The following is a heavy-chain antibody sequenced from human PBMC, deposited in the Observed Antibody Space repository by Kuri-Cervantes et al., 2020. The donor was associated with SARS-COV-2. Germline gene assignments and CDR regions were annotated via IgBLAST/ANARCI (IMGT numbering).Heavy chain of an antibody. Sequence: GGSLKISCAASGFTFSSYWMSWVRQAPGKGLEWVSYISSSGSTIYYADSVKGRFTISRDNAKNSLYLQMNSLRAEDTAVYYCVRDGDHWNFDYWGQGTLVTVSS. V-gene: IGHV3-48*04. CDR3: VRDGDHWNFDY. D-gene: IGHD1-1*01. J-gene: IGHJ4*02. CDR1: GFTFSSYW. CDR2: ISSSGSTI.